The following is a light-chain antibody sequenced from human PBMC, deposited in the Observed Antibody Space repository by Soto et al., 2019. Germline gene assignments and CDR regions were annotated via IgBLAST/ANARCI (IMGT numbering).Light chain of an antibody. CDR1: HTISSW. CDR3: QQYNSWYT. V-gene: IGKV1-5*03. J-gene: IGKJ2*01. CDR2: KAS. Sequence: DIQMTQSPSTLSASVGDRVTITCRASHTISSWLAWYQQKPGQAPKLLIYKASSLESGVPSRFSGSGSGTEFTLTISILQPDDFATYYCQQYNSWYTFGQGTKLEIK.